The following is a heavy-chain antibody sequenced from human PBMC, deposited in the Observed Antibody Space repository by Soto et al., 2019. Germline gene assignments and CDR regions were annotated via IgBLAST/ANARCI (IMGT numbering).Heavy chain of an antibody. V-gene: IGHV4-59*08. CDR2: IFYSGST. D-gene: IGHD1-26*01. Sequence: SETLSLTCTVSGDSISPYYWSWIRQPPGKGLEWIGYIFYSGSTYYNPSLKSRVTISVDTSKNQFSLKLSSVTAADTAVYYCARLRSGSYYTPEYLQHWGQGTLVTVSS. CDR3: ARLRSGSYYTPEYLQH. CDR1: GDSISPYY. J-gene: IGHJ1*01.